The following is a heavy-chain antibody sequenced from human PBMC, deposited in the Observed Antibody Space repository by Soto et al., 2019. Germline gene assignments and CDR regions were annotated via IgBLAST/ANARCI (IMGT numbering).Heavy chain of an antibody. CDR1: GGSLSTYY. Sequence: NPSETLSLTCSVSGGSLSTYYWSWIRQPPGKGLEWIGYIYYSGSTNNNPSLKSRVSISVDTSKNQFSLKLSSVTAADTAVYYCARRKGYTYGFDYWGQGTLVTVSS. D-gene: IGHD5-18*01. V-gene: IGHV4-59*01. CDR3: ARRKGYTYGFDY. J-gene: IGHJ4*02. CDR2: IYYSGST.